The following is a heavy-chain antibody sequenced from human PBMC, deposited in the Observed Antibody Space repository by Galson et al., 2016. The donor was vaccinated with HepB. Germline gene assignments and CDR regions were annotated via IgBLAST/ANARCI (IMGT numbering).Heavy chain of an antibody. J-gene: IGHJ3*01. CDR1: GGSIRSYY. Sequence: SETLSLTCSVSGGSIRSYYWSWLRQPPGKGLEWIGYMFYSGSSKYNPSLNSRVTISIDTSTNQFSLNLISVTAADTAVYYCARRLPCSDDTCYRSYDAFDLWGQGTMVTVAS. D-gene: IGHD2-15*01. CDR3: ARRLPCSDDTCYRSYDAFDL. CDR2: MFYSGSS. V-gene: IGHV4-59*08.